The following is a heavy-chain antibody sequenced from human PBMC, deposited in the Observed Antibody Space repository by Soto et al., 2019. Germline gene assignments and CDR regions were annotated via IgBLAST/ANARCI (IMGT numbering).Heavy chain of an antibody. CDR1: GGTFSSYA. Sequence: QVQLVQSGAEVKRPGSSVKVSCKASGGTFSSYAISWVRKAPGQGLEWMRGIIPIFGTANYAQKFQGRVTITADESTSTAYMELSSQRSEDTAVYYCAREERNYYGSGSYYRNYYYYYGMDVWGQGTTVTVSS. CDR2: IIPIFGTA. CDR3: AREERNYYGSGSYYRNYYYYYGMDV. V-gene: IGHV1-69*01. J-gene: IGHJ6*02. D-gene: IGHD3-10*01.